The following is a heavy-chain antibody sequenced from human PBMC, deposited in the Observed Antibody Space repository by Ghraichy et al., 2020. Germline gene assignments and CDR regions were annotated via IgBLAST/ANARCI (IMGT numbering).Heavy chain of an antibody. Sequence: GESLNISCVASGLTVSSTYMSWVRQAPGKGLQWVSLLYGSGTTYYTDSVKGRFTTSRDNSKNTVYLQMNSLRAEDTAIYYCASYGDNGGAGYWGQGTLVTVSS. V-gene: IGHV3-53*01. CDR2: LYGSGTT. CDR3: ASYGDNGGAGY. CDR1: GLTVSSTY. J-gene: IGHJ4*02. D-gene: IGHD4-17*01.